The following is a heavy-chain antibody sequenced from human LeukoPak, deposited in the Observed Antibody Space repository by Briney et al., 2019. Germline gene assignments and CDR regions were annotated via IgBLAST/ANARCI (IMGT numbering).Heavy chain of an antibody. V-gene: IGHV3-30-3*01. J-gene: IGHJ4*02. CDR2: ISYDGSNK. CDR3: ARGLPGYSSGRSPYYFDY. Sequence: GGSLRLSCAASGFTFSSYAMHWVRQAPGKGLEWVAVISYDGSNKYYADSVKGRFTISRDNSKNTLYLQMNSLRAEDTAVYYCARGLPGYSSGRSPYYFDYWGQGTLVTVSS. D-gene: IGHD6-19*01. CDR1: GFTFSSYA.